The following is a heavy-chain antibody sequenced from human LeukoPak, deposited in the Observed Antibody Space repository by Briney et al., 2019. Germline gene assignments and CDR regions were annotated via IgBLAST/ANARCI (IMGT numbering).Heavy chain of an antibody. CDR2: ISYSGST. D-gene: IGHD3-3*01. V-gene: IGHV4-30-4*07. Sequence: SETLSLTCAVSGGSISSGTYCWSWVRQPPGKGLAWIGHISYSGSTYYNPSLKSRVAISLDTSRNQFSLKLSSVTAADTAVYYCARGQYYDFWSGYPPLDYWGQGTLVTVSS. CDR3: ARGQYYDFWSGYPPLDY. CDR1: GGSISSGTYC. J-gene: IGHJ4*02.